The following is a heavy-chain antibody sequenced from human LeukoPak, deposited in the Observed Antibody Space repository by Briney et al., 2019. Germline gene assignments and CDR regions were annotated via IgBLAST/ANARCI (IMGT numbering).Heavy chain of an antibody. CDR1: GFTFSSYW. V-gene: IGHV3-74*01. CDR2: IKSDGSST. J-gene: IGHJ6*04. CDR3: AELGITMIGGV. D-gene: IGHD3-10*02. Sequence: GGSLRLSCAASGFTFSSYWMHWVRHAPGKGLVWVSRIKSDGSSTNYADSVKGRFTISRDNAKNTLYLQMNTLRAEDTAVYYCAELGITMIGGVWGKGTTVTISS.